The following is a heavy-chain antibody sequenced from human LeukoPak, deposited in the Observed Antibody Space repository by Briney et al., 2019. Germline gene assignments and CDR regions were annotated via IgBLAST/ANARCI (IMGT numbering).Heavy chain of an antibody. J-gene: IGHJ4*02. CDR1: GVTLSSHA. D-gene: IGHD3-10*01. CDR3: AKDAEWGYYYGWGRYYGPIDY. V-gene: IGHV3-23*01. Sequence: PGGSLTHSCSASGVTLSSHAMSGVRQAPGKGLEWVSAISGSGGSTYYADSVKGRFTISRDNSKKTLYLQMNSLRAAHTAVYYCAKDAEWGYYYGWGRYYGPIDYWGQGTLVTVSS. CDR2: ISGSGGST.